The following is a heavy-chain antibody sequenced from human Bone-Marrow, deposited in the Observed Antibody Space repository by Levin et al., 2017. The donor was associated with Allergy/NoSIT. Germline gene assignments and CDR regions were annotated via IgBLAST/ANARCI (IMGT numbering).Heavy chain of an antibody. Sequence: SVKVSCKASGGTFSSYAISWVRQAPGQGLEWMGRIIPILGIANYAQKFQGRVTITADKSTSTAYMELSSLRSEDTAVYYCARAGLRYDSLIDYWGQGTLVTVSS. V-gene: IGHV1-69*04. CDR3: ARAGLRYDSLIDY. CDR1: GGTFSSYA. CDR2: IIPILGIA. J-gene: IGHJ4*02. D-gene: IGHD3-22*01.